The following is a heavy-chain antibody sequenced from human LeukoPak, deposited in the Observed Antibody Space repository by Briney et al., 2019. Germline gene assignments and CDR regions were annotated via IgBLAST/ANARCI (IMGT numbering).Heavy chain of an antibody. CDR3: ARDGEYGSGSYSTDYFDY. CDR2: INPNSGGT. Sequence: ASVKVSCKASGYTLTGYYMHWVRQAPGQGLEWMGWINPNSGGTNYAQKFQGRVTMTRDTSISTAYMELSRLRSDDTAVYYCARDGEYGSGSYSTDYFDYWGQGTLVTVSS. CDR1: GYTLTGYY. D-gene: IGHD3-10*01. V-gene: IGHV1-2*02. J-gene: IGHJ4*02.